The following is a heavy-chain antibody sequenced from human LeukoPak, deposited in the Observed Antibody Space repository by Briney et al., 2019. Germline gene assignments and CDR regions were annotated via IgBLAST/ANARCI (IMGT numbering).Heavy chain of an antibody. CDR2: ISWNSGSI. CDR1: GFTFDDYA. J-gene: IGHJ4*02. CDR3: AKDFDY. V-gene: IGHV3-9*01. Sequence: GRSLRLSCAASGFTFDDYAMPWVRQAPGKGLEWVSGISWNSGSIGYADSVKGRFTISRDNAKNSLYLQMNSLRAEDTALYYCAKDFDYWGQGTLVTVSS.